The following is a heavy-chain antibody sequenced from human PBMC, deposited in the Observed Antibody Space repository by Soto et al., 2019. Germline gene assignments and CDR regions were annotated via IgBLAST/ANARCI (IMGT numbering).Heavy chain of an antibody. CDR2: ISYDGSNK. Sequence: AGGSLRLSCAASGFTFSSYAMHWVRQAPGKGLEWVAVISYDGSNKYYADPVKGRFTISRDNSKNTLYLQMNSLRAEDTAVYYCAREWDYYDFWSGYYSYYFDYWGQGTLVTVSS. CDR1: GFTFSSYA. CDR3: AREWDYYDFWSGYYSYYFDY. J-gene: IGHJ4*02. V-gene: IGHV3-30-3*01. D-gene: IGHD3-3*01.